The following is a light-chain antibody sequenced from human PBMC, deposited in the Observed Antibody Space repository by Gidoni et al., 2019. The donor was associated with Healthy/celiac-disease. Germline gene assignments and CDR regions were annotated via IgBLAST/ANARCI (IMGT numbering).Light chain of an antibody. CDR1: QSISSW. CDR3: QQYNSYPR. CDR2: KAS. Sequence: DIQMTQSPSTLSASVGDRVTITCRASQSISSWLAWYQQKPGKAPKLLIYKASSLESGVPSRFGGSGSGTEFTLTISSLQPDDFATYYCQQYNSYPRFGQGTKVEIK. J-gene: IGKJ1*01. V-gene: IGKV1-5*03.